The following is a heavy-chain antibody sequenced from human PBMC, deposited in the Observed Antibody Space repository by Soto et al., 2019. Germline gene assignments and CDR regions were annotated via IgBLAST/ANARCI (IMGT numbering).Heavy chain of an antibody. CDR2: VYYTGST. J-gene: IGHJ5*02. D-gene: IGHD6-6*01. CDR3: ARDRAPRGAARAGSFDP. Sequence: SETLSLTCTVSGGSISTYYWTWIRQPPGRGLEWIGYVYYTGSTKYNPSLESRVTISVDTSKNQFSLKLSSVTAADTAVYYCARDRAPRGAARAGSFDPWGQGTLVTVSS. V-gene: IGHV4-59*12. CDR1: GGSISTYY.